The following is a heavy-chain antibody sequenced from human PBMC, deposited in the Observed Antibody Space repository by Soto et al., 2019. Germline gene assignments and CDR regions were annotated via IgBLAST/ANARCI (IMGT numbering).Heavy chain of an antibody. CDR1: EFTFSVYG. J-gene: IGHJ6*02. CDR2: ISYDGSK. D-gene: IGHD3-10*01. CDR3: AKDFTPWFGDYFYYYGMDV. V-gene: IGHV3-30*18. Sequence: RGSLGISCASSEFTFSVYGMRWVRQAPGTGLEWVAVISYDGSKYYADSVKGRFTISRDNSKNTLYLQINSLRPEDTAVYYCAKDFTPWFGDYFYYYGMDVWGQGTTVTVSS.